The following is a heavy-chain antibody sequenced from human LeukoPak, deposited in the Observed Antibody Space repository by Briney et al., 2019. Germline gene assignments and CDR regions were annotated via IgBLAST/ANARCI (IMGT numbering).Heavy chain of an antibody. Sequence: ASVKASCKASGYTFTGYYMHWVRQAPGQGLEWMGWINPNSGGTNYAQKFQGRVTMTRDTSISTAYMELSRLRSDDTAVYYCARGSYYYGSGALESNWFDPWGQGTLVTVSS. CDR1: GYTFTGYY. D-gene: IGHD3-10*01. J-gene: IGHJ5*02. CDR3: ARGSYYYGSGALESNWFDP. V-gene: IGHV1-2*02. CDR2: INPNSGGT.